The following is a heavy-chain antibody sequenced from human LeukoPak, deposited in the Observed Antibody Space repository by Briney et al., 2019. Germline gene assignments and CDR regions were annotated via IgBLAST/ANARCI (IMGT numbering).Heavy chain of an antibody. CDR1: GITFSSNA. V-gene: IGHV3-23*01. D-gene: IGHD6-19*01. CDR3: AKEQSYSSGWYGSRYFDY. Sequence: AGGSLRLSCAASGITFSSNAMSWVRQAPGKRLEWVSGISGSGGSTYYADSVKGRFTISRDNSKNTLYLQMNSLRAEDTALYYCAKEQSYSSGWYGSRYFDYWGQGTLVTVSS. J-gene: IGHJ4*02. CDR2: ISGSGGST.